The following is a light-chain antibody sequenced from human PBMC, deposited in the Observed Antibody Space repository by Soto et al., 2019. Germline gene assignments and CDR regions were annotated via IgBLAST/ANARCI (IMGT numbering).Light chain of an antibody. CDR1: QSIRRS. CDR2: DAS. Sequence: DVQMSQSPSTLSASVGDRVTITCRASQSIRRSLNWYQQKPGKAPNPLIYDASSLQSGVPSRFSGSGSGTDFTLTISSLQPEDFATYYCQQSYSIPYTFGQGTKV. V-gene: IGKV1-39*01. CDR3: QQSYSIPYT. J-gene: IGKJ2*01.